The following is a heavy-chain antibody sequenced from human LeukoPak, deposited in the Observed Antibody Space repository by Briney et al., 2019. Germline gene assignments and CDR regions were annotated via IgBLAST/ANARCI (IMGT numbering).Heavy chain of an antibody. CDR1: GYTFTSYG. CDR2: ISAYNGNT. V-gene: IGHV1-18*01. J-gene: IGHJ4*02. Sequence: ASVKDSCKASGYTFTSYGISWVRQAPGQGLEWMGWISAYNGNTNYAQKLQGRVTMTTDTSTSTAYMELRSLRSDDTAVYYCARDQSCSDGSCYHPFDYWGQGTLVTVSS. CDR3: ARDQSCSDGSCYHPFDY. D-gene: IGHD2-15*01.